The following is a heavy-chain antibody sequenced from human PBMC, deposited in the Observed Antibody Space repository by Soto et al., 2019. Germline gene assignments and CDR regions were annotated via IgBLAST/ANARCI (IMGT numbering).Heavy chain of an antibody. V-gene: IGHV1-69*13. CDR3: ASQRYCTNGVCFNWFDP. Sequence: SVKVSCKASGGTFSSYAISWVRQAPGQGLEWMGGIIPIFGTANYAQKFQGRVTITADESTSTAYMELSSLRSEDTAVYYCASQRYCTNGVCFNWFDPWGQGTLVTVSS. CDR2: IIPIFGTA. D-gene: IGHD2-8*01. J-gene: IGHJ5*02. CDR1: GGTFSSYA.